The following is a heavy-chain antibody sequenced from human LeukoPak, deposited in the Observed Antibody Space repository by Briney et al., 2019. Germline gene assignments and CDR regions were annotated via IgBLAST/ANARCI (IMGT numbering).Heavy chain of an antibody. V-gene: IGHV1-2*02. D-gene: IGHD3-3*01. CDR2: INPNSGGT. CDR1: GYTFTSYG. Sequence: VASVKVSCKASGYTFTSYGISWVRQAPGQGLEWMGWINPNSGGTNYAQKFQGRVTMTRDTSISTAYMELSRLRSDDTAVYYCARVSVSIFGVVISIDYWGQGTLVTVSS. CDR3: ARVSVSIFGVVISIDY. J-gene: IGHJ4*02.